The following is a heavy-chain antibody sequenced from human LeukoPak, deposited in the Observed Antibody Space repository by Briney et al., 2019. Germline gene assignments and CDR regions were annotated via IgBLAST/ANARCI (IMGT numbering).Heavy chain of an antibody. Sequence: PSETLSLTCTVSGGSISSSSYYWGWIRQPPEKGLEWIGSIYYSGSTYYNPSLKSRVTISVDTSKNQFSLKLSSVTAADTAVYYCARAYSSGWYVPERYNWFDPWGKGTLVTVAS. V-gene: IGHV4-39*01. CDR1: GGSISSSSYY. CDR3: ARAYSSGWYVPERYNWFDP. CDR2: IYYSGST. D-gene: IGHD6-19*01. J-gene: IGHJ5*02.